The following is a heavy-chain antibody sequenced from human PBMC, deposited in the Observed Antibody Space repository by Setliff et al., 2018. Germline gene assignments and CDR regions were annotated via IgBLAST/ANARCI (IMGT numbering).Heavy chain of an antibody. V-gene: IGHV2-70*16. CDR1: DVSISSSSFY. CDR2: IDWDDDK. D-gene: IGHD6-13*01. J-gene: IGHJ4*02. CDR3: ARISASSSHFDY. Sequence: TLSLTCTVSDVSISSSSFYWAWIRQPPGKALEWLARIDWDDDKFYSTSLKTRLTISKDTSKKQVVLTMTNMDPVDTATYYCARISASSSHFDYWGPGTLVTVSS.